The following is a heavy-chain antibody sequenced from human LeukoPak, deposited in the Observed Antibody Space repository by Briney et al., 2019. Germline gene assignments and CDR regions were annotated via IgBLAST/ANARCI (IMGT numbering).Heavy chain of an antibody. J-gene: IGHJ5*02. CDR3: ARDGDYYDSSGYDP. CDR1: GFTFSSYW. V-gene: IGHV3-7*01. D-gene: IGHD3-22*01. Sequence: GGSLRLSCAASGFTFSSYWMSWVRQAPGQGLGWVANIKQDGSEKYYVDSVKGRFTISRDNAKNSLYLQMNSLRAEDTAAYYCARDGDYYDSSGYDPWGQGTLVTVSS. CDR2: IKQDGSEK.